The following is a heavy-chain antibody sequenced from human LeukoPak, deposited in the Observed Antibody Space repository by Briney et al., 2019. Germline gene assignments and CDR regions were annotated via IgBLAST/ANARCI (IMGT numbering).Heavy chain of an antibody. CDR2: ISSSSSAI. D-gene: IGHD4-17*01. CDR3: ARDQYGDYARVY. CDR1: GFTFSSYG. V-gene: IGHV3-21*05. Sequence: GGSLRLSCAASGFTFSSYGMNWVRQAPGKGLEWISYISSSSSAIYYADSVKGRFTISRDNAKNSLYLQMNSLRAEDTAVYYCARDQYGDYARVYWGQGTLVTVSS. J-gene: IGHJ4*02.